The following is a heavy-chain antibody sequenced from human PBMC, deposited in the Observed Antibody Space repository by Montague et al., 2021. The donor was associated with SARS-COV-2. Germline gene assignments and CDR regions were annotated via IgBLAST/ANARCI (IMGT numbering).Heavy chain of an antibody. Sequence: ETLSLTCTVSGGSISSSSYYWGWIRQPPGKGLEWIGSIFYSGXTXYXXXXKXRVTISVDTSKNQFSLKLSSVTAADTAVYYCAGLKRGGIVVAGPYYFDYWGQGTLVTVSS. D-gene: IGHD6-19*01. CDR1: GGSISSSSYY. CDR2: IFYSGXT. V-gene: IGHV4-39*01. CDR3: AGLKRGGIVVAGPYYFDY. J-gene: IGHJ4*02.